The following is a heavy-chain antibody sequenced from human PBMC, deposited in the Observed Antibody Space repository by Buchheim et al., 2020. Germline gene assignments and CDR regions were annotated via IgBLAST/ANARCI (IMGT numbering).Heavy chain of an antibody. Sequence: QVQLQESGPGLVKPSQTLSLTCTVSGGSISSGGYYWTWIRQHPGKGLEWIGYIYYSGNTYYNPSLKSRVFISIDTSKNQFSLKLSSVTAADTGVYYCARGTMVTPSWFDPWGQGTL. CDR2: IYYSGNT. V-gene: IGHV4-31*03. D-gene: IGHD4-23*01. J-gene: IGHJ5*02. CDR1: GGSISSGGYY. CDR3: ARGTMVTPSWFDP.